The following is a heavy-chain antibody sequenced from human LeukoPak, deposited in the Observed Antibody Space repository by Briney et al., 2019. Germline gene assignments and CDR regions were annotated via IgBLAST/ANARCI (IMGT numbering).Heavy chain of an antibody. J-gene: IGHJ3*02. V-gene: IGHV3-21*01. Sequence: GGSLRLSCAASGFTFSSYSMNWVRQAPGKGLEWVSSISSSSSYIYYADSVKGRFTISRDDAKNSLYLQMNSLRAEDTAVYYCARAFLNTAHAFDIWGQGTMVTVSS. D-gene: IGHD5-18*01. CDR2: ISSSSSYI. CDR1: GFTFSSYS. CDR3: ARAFLNTAHAFDI.